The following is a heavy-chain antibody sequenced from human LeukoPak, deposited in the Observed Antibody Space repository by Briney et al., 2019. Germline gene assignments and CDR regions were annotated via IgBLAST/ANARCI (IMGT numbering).Heavy chain of an antibody. CDR2: IYYSGST. J-gene: IGHJ3*02. CDR3: ARHLSARDAFDI. CDR1: GGSISSGGYY. V-gene: IGHV4-61*08. D-gene: IGHD2/OR15-2a*01. Sequence: SQTLPLTCTVSGGSISSGGYYWSWIRQPPGKGLEWIGYIYYSGSTNYNPSLKSRVTISVDTSKNQFSLKLSSVTAADTAVYYCARHLSARDAFDIWGQGTMVTVSS.